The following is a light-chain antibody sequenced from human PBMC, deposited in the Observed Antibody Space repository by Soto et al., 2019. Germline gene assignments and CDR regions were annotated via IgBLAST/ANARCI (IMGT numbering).Light chain of an antibody. CDR2: EVS. CDR3: SSYAGNDKFVL. J-gene: IGLJ2*01. Sequence: QSALTQPPSASGSPGQSVTISCTGTSSDIGSTKYIFWYQQYPGKAPKLMIYEVSNRPSGVPDRFSGSKSGNTASLTVSGLQAEDEADYFCSSYAGNDKFVLFGGGTKVTVL. V-gene: IGLV2-8*01. CDR1: SSDIGSTKY.